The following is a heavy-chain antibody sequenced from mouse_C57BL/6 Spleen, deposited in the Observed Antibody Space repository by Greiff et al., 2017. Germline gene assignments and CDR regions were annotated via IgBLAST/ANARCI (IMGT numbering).Heavy chain of an antibody. CDR2: INPGSGGT. J-gene: IGHJ2*01. D-gene: IGHD1-1*01. V-gene: IGHV1-54*01. CDR1: GYAFTNYL. CDR3: ARRYGSSYHY. Sequence: VQLQQSGAELVRPGTSVKVSCKASGYAFTNYLLEWVKQRPGQGLEWIGVINPGSGGTNYNEKFKGKATLTADKSSSTAYMQLSSLTSEDSAVYFCARRYGSSYHYWGQGTTLTVSS.